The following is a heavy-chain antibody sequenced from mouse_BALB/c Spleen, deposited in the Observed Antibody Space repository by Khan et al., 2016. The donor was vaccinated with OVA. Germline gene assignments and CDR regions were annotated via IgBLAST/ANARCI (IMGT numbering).Heavy chain of an antibody. CDR1: GYSITSGYG. V-gene: IGHV3-2*02. D-gene: IGHD1-2*01. J-gene: IGHJ2*01. CDR2: ISYSGST. CDR3: ARTARIKY. Sequence: EVQLQESGPGLVKPSQSLSLTCTVTGYSITSGYGWNWIRQFPGNKLEWMGYISYSGSTNYNPSLKSRISITRDTSKNQFFLQLNCVTTEDTATYYCARTARIKYWGQGSTLTVSS.